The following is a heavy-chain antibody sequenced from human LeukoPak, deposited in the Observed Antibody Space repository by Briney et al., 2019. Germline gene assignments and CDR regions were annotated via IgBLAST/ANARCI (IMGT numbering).Heavy chain of an antibody. J-gene: IGHJ4*02. D-gene: IGHD5-18*01. V-gene: IGHV4-4*09. CDR1: SGSISSSY. CDR2: ISTSAGT. Sequence: SETLSLTCTVSSGSISSSYWSWIRQPPGKGLEWIGYISTSAGTDYNPSLRSRVTISVDTSKNQFSLTLSSVTAADTAVYYCARLRGDRTAMVDYWGQGTLVTVSS. CDR3: ARLRGDRTAMVDY.